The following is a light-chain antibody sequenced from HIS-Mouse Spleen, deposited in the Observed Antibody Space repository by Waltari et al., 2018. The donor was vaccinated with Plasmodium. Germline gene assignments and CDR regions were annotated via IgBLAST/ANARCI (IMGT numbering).Light chain of an antibody. CDR1: QSISSW. V-gene: IGKV1-5*03. J-gene: IGKJ2*01. CDR2: KAS. Sequence: DIQMTQSPSTLSASVGERVTITCRASQSISSWLAWYQQKPGKAPKRLIYKASSLESGVPSRFSGSGYVTEFTLTISSLQPDDFATYYCQQYNSYSYTFGQGTKLEIK. CDR3: QQYNSYSYT.